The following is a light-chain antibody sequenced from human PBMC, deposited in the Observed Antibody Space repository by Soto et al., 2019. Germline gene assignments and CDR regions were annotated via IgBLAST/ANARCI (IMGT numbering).Light chain of an antibody. Sequence: DSKITQSPSTLSASLRPRVAITGRASQSITNRLAWYQLKPGKAPKVLIYDALNLESGVPSRFSGSGYGTEFTLTINNLQTDDFATYYCQHYNSFSLTFGPGTKVDIK. CDR3: QHYNSFSLT. CDR2: DAL. J-gene: IGKJ1*01. CDR1: QSITNR. V-gene: IGKV1-5*01.